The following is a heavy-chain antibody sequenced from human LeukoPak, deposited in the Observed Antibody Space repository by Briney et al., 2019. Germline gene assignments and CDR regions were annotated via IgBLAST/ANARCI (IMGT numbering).Heavy chain of an antibody. V-gene: IGHV4-34*01. D-gene: IGHD5-24*01. Sequence: SETLSLTCAVYGGSLSGYYWSWIRQPPGKGLEWIGEINHSGRINYNPSLKSRGTISVDTSKNQFSLKLSSVTAADTAVYYCARHRSGWLQSSFDYWGQGTLVTVSS. CDR2: INHSGRI. J-gene: IGHJ4*02. CDR3: ARHRSGWLQSSFDY. CDR1: GGSLSGYY.